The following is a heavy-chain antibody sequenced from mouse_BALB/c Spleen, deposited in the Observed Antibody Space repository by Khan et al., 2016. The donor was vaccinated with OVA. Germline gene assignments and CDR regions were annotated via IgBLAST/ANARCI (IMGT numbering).Heavy chain of an antibody. V-gene: IGHV2-2*01. D-gene: IGHD2-12*01. CDR1: GFSLTTYG. Sequence: QVQLKQSGPGLVQPSQSLSITCTVSGFSLTTYGIHWVRQSPGKGLEWLGVMWSGGNTDYNAPFISRLSIAKDNSKSQVFFKMNSLQPDDTAIYYCARHSYRYDFTYWGQGTLVTVSA. CDR2: MWSGGNT. CDR3: ARHSYRYDFTY. J-gene: IGHJ3*01.